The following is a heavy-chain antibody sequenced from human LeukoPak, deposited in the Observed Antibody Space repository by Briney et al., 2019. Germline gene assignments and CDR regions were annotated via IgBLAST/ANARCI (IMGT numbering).Heavy chain of an antibody. Sequence: GGSLRLSCAASGFTFSDYYMSWIRQAPGKGLEWVSYISSSGSTIYYADSVKGRFTISRDNAKNSLYLQMNSLRAEDTAVYYCAREEYYDFWSGYQYNWFDPWGQGTLVTVSS. CDR2: ISSSGSTI. CDR3: AREEYYDFWSGYQYNWFDP. CDR1: GFTFSDYY. D-gene: IGHD3-3*01. V-gene: IGHV3-11*04. J-gene: IGHJ5*02.